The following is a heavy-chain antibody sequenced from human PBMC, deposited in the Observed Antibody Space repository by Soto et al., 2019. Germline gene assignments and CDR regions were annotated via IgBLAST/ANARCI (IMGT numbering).Heavy chain of an antibody. CDR1: GFPFSDYY. V-gene: IGHV3-11*01. CDR3: ARGTGELDH. J-gene: IGHJ4*02. Sequence: PGGSLRLFGAASGFPFSDYYMSWIRQAPGKGLEWVSDTSSSGSNIYYTDSVKGRFTIARDNAKASLYLQMNRLRAEDTAMYYCARGTGELDHWGQGTLVTVS. D-gene: IGHD1-26*01. CDR2: TSSSGSNI.